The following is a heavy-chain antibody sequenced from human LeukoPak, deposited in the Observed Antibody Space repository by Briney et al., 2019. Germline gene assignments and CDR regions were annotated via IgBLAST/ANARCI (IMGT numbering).Heavy chain of an antibody. CDR1: GFTFSSYV. D-gene: IGHD6-19*01. CDR3: AKGVAVASPYYFDY. CDR2: ISGSGSST. Sequence: GGSLRLSCAASGFTFSSYVMSWVRQAPGKGLEWVSPISGSGSSTYYADSVKGRFTISRDNSKNTLYLQMNSLRAEDTAVYYCAKGVAVASPYYFDYWGQGTLVTVSS. J-gene: IGHJ4*02. V-gene: IGHV3-23*01.